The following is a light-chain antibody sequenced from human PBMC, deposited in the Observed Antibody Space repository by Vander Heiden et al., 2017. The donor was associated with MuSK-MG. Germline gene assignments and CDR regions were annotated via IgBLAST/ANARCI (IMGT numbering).Light chain of an antibody. V-gene: IGLV3-25*03. J-gene: IGLJ2*01. Sequence: SYDLPQPRSVSVPPGQTARITCSGDALPKQYGCWHQQKPGLASVLLIYTDTMRTSGLPERFSGSSSKSTVTLTISRVRAEDEADYYYQSADSSGSFVVFGGGTKLTVL. CDR3: QSADSSGSFVV. CDR1: ALPKQY. CDR2: TDT.